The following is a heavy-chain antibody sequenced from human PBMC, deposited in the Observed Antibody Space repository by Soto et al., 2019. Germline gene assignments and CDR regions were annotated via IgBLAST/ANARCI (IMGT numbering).Heavy chain of an antibody. Sequence: SETLSLTCTVSGGSISSYYWSWIRQPPGKGLEWIGYIYYSGSTNYNPSLKSRVTISVDTSKNQFSLKLSSVTAADTAVYYCARVLNMVRGKYYYYMDVWGKGTTVTVSS. CDR3: ARVLNMVRGKYYYYMDV. V-gene: IGHV4-59*01. D-gene: IGHD3-10*01. CDR1: GGSISSYY. CDR2: IYYSGST. J-gene: IGHJ6*03.